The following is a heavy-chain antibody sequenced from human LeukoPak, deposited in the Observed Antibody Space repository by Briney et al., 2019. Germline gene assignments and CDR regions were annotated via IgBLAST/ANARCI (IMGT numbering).Heavy chain of an antibody. CDR2: INPNSGGT. D-gene: IGHD4-11*01. CDR3: ARGLGIYSKLFYGMDV. CDR1: GYTFTGYY. Sequence: ASVKVSCKASGYTFTGYYMHWVRQAPGQGLEWMGWINPNSGGTNYAQKFQGRVTMTRDTSTSTVYMELSSLRSEDTAVYYCARGLGIYSKLFYGMDVWGQGTTVTVSS. J-gene: IGHJ6*02. V-gene: IGHV1-2*02.